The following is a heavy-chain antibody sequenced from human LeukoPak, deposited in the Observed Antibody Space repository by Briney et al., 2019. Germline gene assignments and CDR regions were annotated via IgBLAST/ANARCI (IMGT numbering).Heavy chain of an antibody. V-gene: IGHV3-73*01. D-gene: IGHD4/OR15-4a*01. CDR2: IRSTANGYAT. CDR1: GFTFSGSA. J-gene: IGHJ4*02. CDR3: ARSLYGVNTWFDY. Sequence: GSLRLSCAASGFTFSGSALHWVRQASGKGLEWVGRIRSTANGYATAYAASVKGRFTISRDDSKNTAYLQMDSLKTEDTAVYYCARSLYGVNTWFDYWGQGTLVTVSS.